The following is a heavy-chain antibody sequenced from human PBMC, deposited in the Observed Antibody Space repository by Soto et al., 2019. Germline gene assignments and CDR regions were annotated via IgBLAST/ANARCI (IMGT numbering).Heavy chain of an antibody. CDR3: ARESEDLTSNFDY. V-gene: IGHV3-21*01. J-gene: IGHJ4*02. CDR2: ISSTTNYI. CDR1: GFTFPLYS. Sequence: PGGSLRLSCAASGFTFPLYSMNWVRQATGKGLEWVSSISSTTNYIYYGDSMKGRFTISRDNAKKSLYLEMNSLRAEDTDVYYCARESEDLTSNFDYWGQGTLVTSPQ.